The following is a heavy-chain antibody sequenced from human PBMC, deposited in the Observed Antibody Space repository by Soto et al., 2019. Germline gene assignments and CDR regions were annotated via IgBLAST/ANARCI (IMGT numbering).Heavy chain of an antibody. Sequence: QEQLVESGGGVVQPGRSLRLSCAASGFTFSAYGMHWVRQAPGKGLEWVAAVSYDGSNKYYADSVKGRFTISRDNSWNTLYRQVNDLRAEETAVYYCAKVTFSGDYYYYCVSVVWGQGTTVTVSS. CDR3: AKVTFSGDYYYYCVSVV. CDR2: VSYDGSNK. D-gene: IGHD1-26*01. V-gene: IGHV3-30*18. CDR1: GFTFSAYG. J-gene: IGHJ6*02.